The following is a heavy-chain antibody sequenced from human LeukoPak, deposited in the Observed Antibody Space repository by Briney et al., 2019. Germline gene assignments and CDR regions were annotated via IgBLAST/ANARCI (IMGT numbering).Heavy chain of an antibody. CDR3: ARDPPTYIAAAGTLGIDY. J-gene: IGHJ4*02. CDR2: IYYSGST. Sequence: SETLSLTCVVSGYSIGVSYYWGWIRQPPGKGLEWIGSIYYSGSTYYNPSLKSRVTISVDTSKNQFSLKLSSVTAADTAVYYCARDPPTYIAAAGTLGIDYWGQGTLVTVSS. D-gene: IGHD6-13*01. CDR1: GYSIGVSYY. V-gene: IGHV4-38-2*02.